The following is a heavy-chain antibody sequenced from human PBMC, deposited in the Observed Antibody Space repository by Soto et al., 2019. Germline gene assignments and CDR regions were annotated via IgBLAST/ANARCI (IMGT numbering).Heavy chain of an antibody. CDR2: IYYSGST. J-gene: IGHJ5*02. CDR1: GGSISSSSYY. Sequence: SETLSLTCTVSGGSISSSSYYWGWIRQPPGKGLEWIGSIYYSGSTYYNPSLKSRVTISVDTSKNQFSLKLSSVTPEDTAVYYCARAKTIYCSGGSCYSNWFDPWGQGTLVTVSS. CDR3: ARAKTIYCSGGSCYSNWFDP. V-gene: IGHV4-39*01. D-gene: IGHD2-15*01.